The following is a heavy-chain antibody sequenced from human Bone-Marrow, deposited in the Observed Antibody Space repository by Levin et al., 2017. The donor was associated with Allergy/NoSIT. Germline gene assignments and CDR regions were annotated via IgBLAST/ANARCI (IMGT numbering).Heavy chain of an antibody. CDR3: ARERRHLTPTASGYWFDP. Sequence: ASVKVSCKASGYSLTGYYIYWVRQAPGQGLEWMGWINPNSGGTNYAQKFQGRVTLTRDTSISTAYMELSSLRSDDTAVYYCARERRHLTPTASGYWFDPWGQGTLVTVSS. V-gene: IGHV1-2*02. D-gene: IGHD6-25*01. CDR2: INPNSGGT. J-gene: IGHJ5*02. CDR1: GYSLTGYY.